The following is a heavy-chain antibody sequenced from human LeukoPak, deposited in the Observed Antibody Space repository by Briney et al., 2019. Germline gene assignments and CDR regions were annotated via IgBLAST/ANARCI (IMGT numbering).Heavy chain of an antibody. CDR3: ARESYPISSWHHYGLDV. D-gene: IGHD6-13*01. CDR1: GGSISSYY. J-gene: IGHJ6*02. CDR2: IYYDGTT. Sequence: SETLSLTCTVSGGSISSYYWSWIRQPPGKGLEWIGYIYYDGTTDYNPSLNSRVTISVDTSKNQFSLRLSSLTAADTAVYFCARESYPISSWHHYGLDVWGQGTTVTVS. V-gene: IGHV4-59*06.